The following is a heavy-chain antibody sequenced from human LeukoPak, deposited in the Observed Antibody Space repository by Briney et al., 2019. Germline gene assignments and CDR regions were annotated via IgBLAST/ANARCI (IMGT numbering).Heavy chain of an antibody. D-gene: IGHD5-12*01. CDR3: ARGLVAPDY. V-gene: IGHV3-21*01. J-gene: IGHJ4*02. Sequence: GGSLRISCAASGFTFSSYSMNWVRQAPGKGLEWVSSITSSSGHTYYADSVKGRFTISRDNAKNSLYLQMNSLRAEDTAVYYFARGLVAPDYWGQGTLVTVSS. CDR1: GFTFSSYS. CDR2: ITSSSGHT.